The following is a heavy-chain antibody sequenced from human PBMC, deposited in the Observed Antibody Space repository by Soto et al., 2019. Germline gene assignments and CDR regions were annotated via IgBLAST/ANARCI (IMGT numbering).Heavy chain of an antibody. V-gene: IGHV4-39*01. CDR1: GGSISSSSYY. D-gene: IGHD3-22*01. J-gene: IGHJ3*02. CDR3: ASRWYYYDSSGYYRTGGYAFDI. Sequence: PSETLSLTGTVSGGSISSSSYYWGWIRQPPGKGRERIGRSYYSGSTYYNPSHKSRVIISVDTSKNQFSLKLSSVTAADTAVYYCASRWYYYDSSGYYRTGGYAFDIWGQGTMVTVSS. CDR2: SYYSGST.